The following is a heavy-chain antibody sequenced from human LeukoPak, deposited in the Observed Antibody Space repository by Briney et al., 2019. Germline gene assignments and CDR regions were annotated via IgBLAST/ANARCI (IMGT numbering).Heavy chain of an antibody. CDR2: ISYDGSNK. V-gene: IGHV3-30*04. CDR3: ARGGSPFDC. Sequence: GGSLRLSCAASGFTFSSYAMHWVRQAPGKGLEWVAVISYDGSNKYYADSVKGRFTISRDNSKNTLYLQMNSLRAEDTAVYYCARGGSPFDCWGQGTLVTVSS. D-gene: IGHD3-10*01. J-gene: IGHJ4*02. CDR1: GFTFSSYA.